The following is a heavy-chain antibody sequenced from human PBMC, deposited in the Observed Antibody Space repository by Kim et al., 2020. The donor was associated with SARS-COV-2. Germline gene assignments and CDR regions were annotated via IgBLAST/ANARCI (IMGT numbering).Heavy chain of an antibody. D-gene: IGHD5-12*01. V-gene: IGHV3-21*06. Sequence: GGSLRLSCAASGFTFSTYNMNWVRQAPGKGLEWVSSISSSSNYIYYADSVKGRFTISRDNAKNSLYLQMNSLRAEDTAVYYCARVPSDVDIVPTSFDYWGQGTLVTVSS. CDR1: GFTFSTYN. CDR2: ISSSSNYI. CDR3: ARVPSDVDIVPTSFDY. J-gene: IGHJ4*02.